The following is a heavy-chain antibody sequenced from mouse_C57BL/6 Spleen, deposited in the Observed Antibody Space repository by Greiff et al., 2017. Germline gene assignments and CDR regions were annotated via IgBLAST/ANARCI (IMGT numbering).Heavy chain of an antibody. CDR1: GYAFSSYW. J-gene: IGHJ1*03. Sequence: VQGVESGAELVKPGASVKISCKASGYAFSSYWMNWVKQRPGKGLEWIGQIYPGDGDTNYNGKFKGKATLTADKSSSTAYMQLSSLTSEDSAVYFCARSYYGSSYRYFDVWGTGTTVTVSS. CDR3: ARSYYGSSYRYFDV. D-gene: IGHD1-1*01. CDR2: IYPGDGDT. V-gene: IGHV1-80*01.